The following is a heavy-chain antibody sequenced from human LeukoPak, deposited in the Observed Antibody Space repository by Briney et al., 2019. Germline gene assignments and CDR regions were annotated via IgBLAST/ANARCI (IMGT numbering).Heavy chain of an antibody. V-gene: IGHV4-59*10. D-gene: IGHD1/OR15-1a*01. CDR2: IYTSGST. J-gene: IGHJ4*02. CDR3: AGGSRTMYYFDY. Sequence: SETLSLTCAVYGGSFSGYYWSWIRQPAGKGLEWIGRIYTSGSTNYNPSLKSRVTISVDTSKNQFSLKLSSVTAADTAVYYCAGGSRTMYYFDYWGQGTLVTVSS. CDR1: GGSFSGYY.